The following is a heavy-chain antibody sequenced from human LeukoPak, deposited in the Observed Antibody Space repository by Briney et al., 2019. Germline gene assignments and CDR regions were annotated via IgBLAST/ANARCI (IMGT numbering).Heavy chain of an antibody. Sequence: GSSVKVSCKASGGTFSSYAISWVRQAPGQGLEWMGGIIPIFGTANYAQKFQGRVTITTDESTSTAYMELSRLRSEDTAVYYCASVTAAPLYYFDYWGQGTLVTVSS. D-gene: IGHD6-13*01. J-gene: IGHJ4*02. CDR2: IIPIFGTA. V-gene: IGHV1-69*05. CDR1: GGTFSSYA. CDR3: ASVTAAPLYYFDY.